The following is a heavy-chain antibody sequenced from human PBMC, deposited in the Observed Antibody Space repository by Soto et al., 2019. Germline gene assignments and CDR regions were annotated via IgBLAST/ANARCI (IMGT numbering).Heavy chain of an antibody. V-gene: IGHV3-48*01. CDR1: GFTFSSYS. CDR3: ASPWGPSFNFWSGYLPSSMDA. D-gene: IGHD3-3*01. CDR2: ISSSSSTI. Sequence: GGSLRLSCAASGFTFSSYSMNWVRQAPGKGLEWVSYISSSSSTIYYADSVKGRFTISRDNAKNSLYLQMNSLRAEDTAVYYCASPWGPSFNFWSGYLPSSMDAWGKGTTVTVSS. J-gene: IGHJ6*03.